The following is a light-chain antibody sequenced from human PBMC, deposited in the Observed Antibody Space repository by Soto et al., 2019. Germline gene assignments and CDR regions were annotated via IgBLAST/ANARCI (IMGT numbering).Light chain of an antibody. CDR1: QSVISSY. V-gene: IGKV3-20*01. J-gene: IGKJ4*01. CDR2: GAS. CDR3: QQYGSSPPLT. Sequence: EIVLTQSPGTLSLSPGERATLSCRASQSVISSYFAWYQQKSGQAPRLLIFGASSRATGIPDRFSGSGSGTDFTLTIRRLEPEDFGVYYCQQYGSSPPLTFGGGTKVEIK.